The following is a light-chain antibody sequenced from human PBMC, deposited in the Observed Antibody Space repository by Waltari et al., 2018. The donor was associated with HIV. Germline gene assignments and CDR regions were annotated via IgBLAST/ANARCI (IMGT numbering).Light chain of an antibody. J-gene: IGLJ2*01. CDR3: QSYDRSLSGYVV. CDR2: GNS. CDR1: SSNIGAGFD. V-gene: IGLV1-40*01. Sequence: QSLLTQPPSVSGAPGQRVTISCTGRSSNIGAGFDVHWYQQFPGTVPKLLIYGNSNRPSGVPHRFSGSKSGTSASLAITGLQAEDEADYYCQSYDRSLSGYVVFGGGTKLTVL.